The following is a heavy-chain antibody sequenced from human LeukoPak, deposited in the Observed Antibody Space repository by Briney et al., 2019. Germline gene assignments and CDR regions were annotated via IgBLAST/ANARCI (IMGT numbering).Heavy chain of an antibody. CDR3: AGARQLQVLLGNAFDI. Sequence: GESLKISCKGSGYSFTSYWIGWVRQMPGKGLEWMGIIYPGDSDTRYSPSFQGQVTISADKSISTAYLQWSSLKASDTAMYYCAGARQLQVLLGNAFDIWGQGTMVTVSS. CDR2: IYPGDSDT. D-gene: IGHD4-11*01. CDR1: GYSFTSYW. J-gene: IGHJ3*02. V-gene: IGHV5-51*01.